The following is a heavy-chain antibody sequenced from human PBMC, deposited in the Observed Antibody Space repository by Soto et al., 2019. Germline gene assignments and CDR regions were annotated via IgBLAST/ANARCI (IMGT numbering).Heavy chain of an antibody. D-gene: IGHD3-10*01. CDR2: IKSKTDGGTT. CDR3: TTVRGVIMPYYYYGMDV. Sequence: PGGSLRLSCAASGFTFSNAWMNWVRQAPGKGLEWVGRIKSKTDGGTTDYAAPVKGRFTISRDDSKNTLYLQMNSLKTEDTAVYYCTTVRGVIMPYYYYGMDVWGQGTTVTVSS. J-gene: IGHJ6*02. CDR1: GFTFSNAW. V-gene: IGHV3-15*07.